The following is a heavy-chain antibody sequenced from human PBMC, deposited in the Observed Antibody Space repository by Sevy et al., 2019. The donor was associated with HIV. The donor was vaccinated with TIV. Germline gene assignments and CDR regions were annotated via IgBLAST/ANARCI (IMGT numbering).Heavy chain of an antibody. CDR3: ASYYGSPTQYGMDV. V-gene: IGHV4-34*01. CDR1: GGSFSGYY. Sequence: SETLSLTCAVYGGSFSGYYWSWIRQPPGKGLEWIGEINHSGSTNYNPSLKSRVTISVDTSKNQFSLKLSSVTAADTAVYYCASYYGSPTQYGMDVWGQGTTVTVSS. CDR2: INHSGST. D-gene: IGHD3-10*01. J-gene: IGHJ6*02.